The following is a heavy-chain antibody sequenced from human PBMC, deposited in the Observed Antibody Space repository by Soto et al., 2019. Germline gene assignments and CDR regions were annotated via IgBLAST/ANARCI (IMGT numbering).Heavy chain of an antibody. CDR1: GYTFIAYH. D-gene: IGHD6-19*01. CDR3: AKDHGSGWSADFDY. J-gene: IGHJ4*02. Sequence: QVQLVQSGAEAKKPGASVKVSCKASGYTFIAYHIHWLRQAPGQGLEWMGWINPNSGGTNYAQEFQDRVTMTGDTSISTAYMELSRLTSDDTAMYYCAKDHGSGWSADFDYWGQGTLVTVSP. V-gene: IGHV1-2*02. CDR2: INPNSGGT.